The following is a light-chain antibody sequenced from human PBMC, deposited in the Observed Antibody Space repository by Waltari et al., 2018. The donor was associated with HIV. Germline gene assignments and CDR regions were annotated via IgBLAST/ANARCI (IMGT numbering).Light chain of an antibody. Sequence: QSALTQPASVSGSPGQSITISCTGTSSDVGGYNLVSWYQQHPGTAPKLMIYEVSKRPSGVYNRFSGSKSGNTASLTISGLQAEDEADYYCCAYAGSTTYVIFGGGTKLTVL. V-gene: IGLV2-23*02. CDR2: EVS. CDR1: SSDVGGYNL. J-gene: IGLJ2*01. CDR3: CAYAGSTTYVI.